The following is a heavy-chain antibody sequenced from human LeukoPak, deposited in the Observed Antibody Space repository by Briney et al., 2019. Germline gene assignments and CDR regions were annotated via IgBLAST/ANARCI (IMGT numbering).Heavy chain of an antibody. V-gene: IGHV1-18*01. CDR2: ISAYNGNT. J-gene: IGHJ4*02. Sequence: ASVKVSCKASGYTFTSYGISWVRQAPGQGLEWMGWISAYNGNTNYAQKLQGRVTMTTDTTTSTAYMELRSLRSDDTAVYYCASWRVRGIFDYWGQGTLVTVSS. CDR3: ASWRVRGIFDY. CDR1: GYTFTSYG. D-gene: IGHD3-10*01.